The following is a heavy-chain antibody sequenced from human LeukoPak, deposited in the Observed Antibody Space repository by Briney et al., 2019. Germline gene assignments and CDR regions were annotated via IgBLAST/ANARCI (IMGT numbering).Heavy chain of an antibody. CDR1: GFTFSSYG. CDR3: ATGYSGYTDY. V-gene: IGHV3-30*03. J-gene: IGHJ4*02. D-gene: IGHD5-12*01. Sequence: GGSLRLSCAASGFTFSSYGMHWVRQAPGKGLEWVAVISYDGSNKYYADSVKGRFTISRDNSKNTLYLQMNSLRAEDTAVYYCATGYSGYTDYWGQGTLVTVSS. CDR2: ISYDGSNK.